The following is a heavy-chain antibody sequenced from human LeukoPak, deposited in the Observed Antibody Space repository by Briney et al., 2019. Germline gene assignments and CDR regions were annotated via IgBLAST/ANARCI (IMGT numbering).Heavy chain of an antibody. CDR2: IYHSGST. D-gene: IGHD4-11*01. CDR3: ARHYSNYGTWDY. J-gene: IGHJ4*02. V-gene: IGHV4-38-2*01. CDR1: GYSISSGYY. Sequence: SETLSLTCAVSGYSISSGYYWGWIRQPPGKGLEWIGSIYHSGSTYYNPSLKSRVTISVDTSKNQFSLKLSSVTAADTAVYYCARHYSNYGTWDYWGQRTLVTVSS.